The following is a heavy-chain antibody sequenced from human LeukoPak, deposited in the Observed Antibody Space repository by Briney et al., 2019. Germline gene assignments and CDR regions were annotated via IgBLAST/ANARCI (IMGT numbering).Heavy chain of an antibody. CDR3: ARAPSWYFFDY. CDR1: GGSISSYY. CDR2: IYYSGST. Sequence: SETLSLTCTVSGGSISSYYWSWIRQPPGKGLEWIGYIYYSGSTNYNPSLKSRVTISVDTSKNQSSLKLSSVTAADTAVYYCARAPSWYFFDYWGQGTLVTVSS. V-gene: IGHV4-59*01. J-gene: IGHJ4*02.